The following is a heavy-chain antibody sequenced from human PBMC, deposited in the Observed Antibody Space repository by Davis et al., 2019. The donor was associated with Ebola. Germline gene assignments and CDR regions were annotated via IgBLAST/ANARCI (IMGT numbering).Heavy chain of an antibody. Sequence: GESLKISCVASEFVLSSFSMAWIRQAPGQGLEWVASIKEDGSEKYHVHSVEGRFTISRDNAKNSLYLQMNSLRAEDTAVYYCANLEWVNPDYWGQGVLVTVSS. CDR3: ANLEWVNPDY. V-gene: IGHV3-7*01. J-gene: IGHJ4*02. D-gene: IGHD3-3*01. CDR1: EFVLSSFS. CDR2: IKEDGSEK.